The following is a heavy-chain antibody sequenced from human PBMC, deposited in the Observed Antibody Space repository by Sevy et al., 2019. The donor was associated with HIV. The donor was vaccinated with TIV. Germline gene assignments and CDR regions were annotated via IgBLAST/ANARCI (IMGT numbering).Heavy chain of an antibody. CDR1: GFTFSSYA. V-gene: IGHV3-30-3*01. J-gene: IGHJ3*02. CDR2: ISYDGSNK. D-gene: IGHD2-2*01. CDR3: ARATPRNCSSTSCYGMRDAFDI. Sequence: GGSLRLSCAASGFTFSSYAMHWVRQAPGKGLEWVAVISYDGSNKYYADSVKGRFTISRDNSKNTLYLQMNSLRAEDTAVYYCARATPRNCSSTSCYGMRDAFDIWGQGTMVTVSS.